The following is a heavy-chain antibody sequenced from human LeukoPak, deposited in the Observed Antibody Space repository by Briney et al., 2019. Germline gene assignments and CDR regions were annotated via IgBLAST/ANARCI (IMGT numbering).Heavy chain of an antibody. CDR1: GGTFTNYA. CDR3: ASQDASIYSESSTSPTYSD. CDR2: IIPIFDSA. J-gene: IGHJ4*02. V-gene: IGHV1-69*05. Sequence: GASVKVSXKASGGTFTNYAFNWVRQAPGQGLEWMGWIIPIFDSAHYAQRFQGRITITTDESSTTAYMTLSSLTSDDTAVYYCASQDASIYSESSTSPTYSDWGQGTLVTVSS. D-gene: IGHD3-22*01.